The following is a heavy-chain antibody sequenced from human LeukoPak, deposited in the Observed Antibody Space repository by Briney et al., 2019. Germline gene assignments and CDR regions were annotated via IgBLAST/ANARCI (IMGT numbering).Heavy chain of an antibody. CDR1: GFNFSNYW. Sequence: PGGSLRLSCAASGFNFSNYWMHWVRQVPGKGPVWVSRINNGGLSITYAESGKGRFTISRDNMKNIVSLQMKSLRVDDTAVYYCVGEGVVEPGWYFDLWGRGTLVTVSS. V-gene: IGHV3-74*03. CDR3: VGEGVVEPGWYFDL. J-gene: IGHJ2*01. CDR2: INNGGLSI. D-gene: IGHD2-21*01.